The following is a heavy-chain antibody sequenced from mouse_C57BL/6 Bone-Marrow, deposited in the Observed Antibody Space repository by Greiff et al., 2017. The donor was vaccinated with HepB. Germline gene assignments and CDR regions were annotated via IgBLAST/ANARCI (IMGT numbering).Heavy chain of an antibody. CDR3: ARDYYGSSYWYFDV. Sequence: EVQGVESGGGLVKPGGSLKLSCAASGFTFSDYGMHWVRQAPEKGLEWVAYISSGSSTTYYADTVKGRFTISRDNAKNTLFLQMTSLRSEDTAMYYCARDYYGSSYWYFDVWGTGTTVTVSS. J-gene: IGHJ1*03. D-gene: IGHD1-1*01. CDR2: ISSGSSTT. V-gene: IGHV5-17*01. CDR1: GFTFSDYG.